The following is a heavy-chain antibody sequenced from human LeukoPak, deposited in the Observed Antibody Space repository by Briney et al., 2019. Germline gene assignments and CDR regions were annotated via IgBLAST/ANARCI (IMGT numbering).Heavy chain of an antibody. D-gene: IGHD6-19*01. Sequence: GRSLRLSCAASGFTFSSYGMHWVRQAPGEGLEWVAVIWYDGSNKYYADSVKGRFTISRDNSKNTLYLQMNSLRAEDTAVYYCAKDPSYSSGWSDWFDPWGQGTLVTVSS. CDR3: AKDPSYSSGWSDWFDP. V-gene: IGHV3-33*06. CDR1: GFTFSSYG. J-gene: IGHJ5*02. CDR2: IWYDGSNK.